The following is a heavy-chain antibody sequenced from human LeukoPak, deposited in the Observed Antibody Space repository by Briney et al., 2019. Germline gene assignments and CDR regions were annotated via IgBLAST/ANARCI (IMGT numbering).Heavy chain of an antibody. CDR1: GGSISRYY. J-gene: IGHJ4*02. V-gene: IGHV4-59*01. CDR3: ARYIWGSYPTFEDY. CDR2: ISYCGST. Sequence: SETLSLTCTVSGGSISRYYWSWIRQPPGKGLEWIGYISYCGSTNYNPSLKSRVTISVDTSKNQFSLKLSSVTASDTAVYYCARYIWGSYPTFEDYWGQGTLVTVSS. D-gene: IGHD3-16*02.